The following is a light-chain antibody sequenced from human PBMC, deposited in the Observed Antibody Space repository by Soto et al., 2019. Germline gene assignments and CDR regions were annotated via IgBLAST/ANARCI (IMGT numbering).Light chain of an antibody. CDR3: QQYNSYSWT. CDR1: QTISSW. J-gene: IGKJ1*01. Sequence: DIQMTQSPSTLSGSVGYRVTITSRASQTISSWLAWYQQKTGKPPKLLIYDASSLESGVPSRFSGSGSGTEFTLTISRLQPDDFETYYCQQYNSYSWTFGQGTKVDIK. CDR2: DAS. V-gene: IGKV1-5*01.